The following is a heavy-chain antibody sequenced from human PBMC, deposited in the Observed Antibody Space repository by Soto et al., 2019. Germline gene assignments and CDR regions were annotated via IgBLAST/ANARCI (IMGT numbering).Heavy chain of an antibody. CDR3: ARGGSGTYHV. J-gene: IGHJ4*02. V-gene: IGHV4-31*02. D-gene: IGHD3-10*01. Sequence: SETLSLTCSVSDDSITCGGYYWSWIRQRPAKGLEWIGSIYYRGSTYYNPSLRSRGTISLDPSQARLSLRLTSLTAADTATYYCARGGSGTYHVWGQGTLVTVSS. CDR1: DDSITCGGYY. CDR2: IYYRGST.